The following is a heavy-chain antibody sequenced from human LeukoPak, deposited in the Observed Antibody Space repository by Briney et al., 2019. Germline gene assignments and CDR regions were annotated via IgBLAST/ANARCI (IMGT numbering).Heavy chain of an antibody. D-gene: IGHD5-12*01. Sequence: GGSLRLSCAASGFTFSSYSMNWVRQAPGKGLEWVSSISSSSSYIYYADSVKGRFTISRDNAKNSLYLQMNSLRDEDTAVYYCARNWLNYGDSWGQGTLVTVSS. J-gene: IGHJ4*02. CDR3: ARNWLNYGDS. CDR1: GFTFSSYS. CDR2: ISSSSSYI. V-gene: IGHV3-21*01.